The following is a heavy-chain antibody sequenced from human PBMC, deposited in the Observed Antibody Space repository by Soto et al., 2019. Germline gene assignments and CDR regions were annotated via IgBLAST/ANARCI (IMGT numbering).Heavy chain of an antibody. Sequence: VGSLRLSCAGSGFTFASYVMTCFRQSPGKGLEWVSSISATGGSTYYAGSVKGRFTISRDNSKNTLYLQMNSLRAEDTAIYYCANAEHPRRSIGFDYWGQGTLVTVSS. CDR1: GFTFASYV. J-gene: IGHJ4*02. CDR3: ANAEHPRRSIGFDY. V-gene: IGHV3-23*01. CDR2: ISATGGST. D-gene: IGHD3-16*02.